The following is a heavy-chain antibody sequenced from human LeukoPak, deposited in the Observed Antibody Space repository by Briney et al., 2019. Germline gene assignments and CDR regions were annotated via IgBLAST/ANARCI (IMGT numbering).Heavy chain of an antibody. CDR1: GGSINIYY. CDR2: IYTSGST. CDR3: ARVRIVGATDAFDI. Sequence: SETLSLTCTVSGGSINIYYWRWIRQPAGGGLEWIGRIYTSGSTNYNPSLKSRVTMSVDTSKNQFSLRLTSVTAADTAVYYCARVRIVGATDAFDIWGQGTMVTVSS. J-gene: IGHJ3*02. D-gene: IGHD1-26*01. V-gene: IGHV4-4*07.